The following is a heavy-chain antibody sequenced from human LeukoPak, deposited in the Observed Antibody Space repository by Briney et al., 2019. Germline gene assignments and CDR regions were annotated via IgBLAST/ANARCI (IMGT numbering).Heavy chain of an antibody. CDR3: ANGYYYGSGSYYKEAFDI. D-gene: IGHD3-10*01. V-gene: IGHV3-30*04. CDR1: GFTFSSYA. J-gene: IGHJ3*02. CDR2: ISYDGSNK. Sequence: GGSLRLSCAASGFTFSSYAMHWVRQAPGKAMEWVVVISYDGSNKYYADSVKGRFTISRDNSKNTLYLQMNSLRAEDTAVYYCANGYYYGSGSYYKEAFDIWGQGTMVTVSS.